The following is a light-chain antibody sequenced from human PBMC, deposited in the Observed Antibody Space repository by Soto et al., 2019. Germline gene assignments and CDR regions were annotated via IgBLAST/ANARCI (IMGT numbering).Light chain of an antibody. CDR2: DAS. Sequence: DIQMTQSPSTLSASVGDRVTITCRASQSISNWLAWYQQKPGKAPKLLIYDASSLESGVPSRFSGSGSGTEFTLTISSLQRDDFATYYCQQYNTYSPTWTFGQGTRLEIK. CDR1: QSISNW. CDR3: QQYNTYSPTWT. V-gene: IGKV1-5*01. J-gene: IGKJ5*01.